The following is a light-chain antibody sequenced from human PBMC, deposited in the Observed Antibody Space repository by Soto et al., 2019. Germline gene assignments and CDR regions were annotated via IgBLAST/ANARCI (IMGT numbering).Light chain of an antibody. Sequence: EIVMTQSPATLSVSPGETATLSCRASQSVSSNLAWYQQKPGQAPRLLIYGASTRATGIPARFRGSGSGTEFTLTISSLQSEDCAVYYCQQYNNWPPLTFGGGTKVEIK. CDR2: GAS. J-gene: IGKJ4*01. V-gene: IGKV3-15*01. CDR1: QSVSSN. CDR3: QQYNNWPPLT.